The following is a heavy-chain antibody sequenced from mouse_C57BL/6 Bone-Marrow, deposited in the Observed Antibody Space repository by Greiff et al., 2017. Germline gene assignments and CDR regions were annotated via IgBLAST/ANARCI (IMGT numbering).Heavy chain of an antibody. CDR1: GFTFSDYG. Sequence: EVKLVESGGGLVQPGGSLKLSCAASGFTFSDYGMAWVRQAPRKGPEWVAFISNLAYSIYSSDTVSGGFTISGENAKNTLYLEMSGVRSEDTAMYYCARQDAYYSNYNYAMDYWGQGTSVTVSS. CDR3: ARQDAYYSNYNYAMDY. D-gene: IGHD2-5*01. CDR2: ISNLAYSI. J-gene: IGHJ4*01. V-gene: IGHV5-15*01.